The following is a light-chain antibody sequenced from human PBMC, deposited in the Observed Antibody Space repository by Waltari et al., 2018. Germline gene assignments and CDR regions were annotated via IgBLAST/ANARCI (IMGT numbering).Light chain of an antibody. J-gene: IGLJ2*01. CDR3: LLSYSGVVV. Sequence: QAVVTQEPSLTVSPGGTVTLTCGPSTGAVSSGQYPYWFQQKPGQAPRTLIYDTTRKHSWTPARFSGSLLGDKAALTLSGAQPEDEADYYCLLSYSGVVVFGGGTKLTVL. CDR1: TGAVSSGQY. V-gene: IGLV7-46*01. CDR2: DTT.